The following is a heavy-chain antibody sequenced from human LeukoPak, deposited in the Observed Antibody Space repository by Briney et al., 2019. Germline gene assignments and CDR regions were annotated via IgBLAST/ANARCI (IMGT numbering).Heavy chain of an antibody. D-gene: IGHD3-3*01. CDR1: GYTFTSYG. J-gene: IGHJ6*03. CDR3: ARTHLYYDFWSGYFPPGHMDV. CDR2: ISAYNGNT. V-gene: IGHV1-18*01. Sequence: ASVKVSCKASGYTFTSYGISWVRQAPGQGLEWMGWISAYNGNTNYAQKLQGRVTMTTDTSTSTAYMELRSLRSDDTAVYYCARTHLYYDFWSGYFPPGHMDVWGKGTTVTVSS.